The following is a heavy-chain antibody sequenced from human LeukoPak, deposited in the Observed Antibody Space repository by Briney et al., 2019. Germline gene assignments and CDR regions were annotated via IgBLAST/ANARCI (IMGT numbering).Heavy chain of an antibody. D-gene: IGHD3-10*01. CDR2: IYYSGST. CDR1: GGSISSYY. CDR3: GRGVSSGSDY. Sequence: TSETLSLTCTVSGGSISSYYWSWIRQPPGKGLEWIGYIYYSGSTNYNPSLKSRVTISVDTSKNQFSLKLSSVTAADTAVYYWGRGVSSGSDYWGQGTLVTVSS. V-gene: IGHV4-59*08. J-gene: IGHJ4*02.